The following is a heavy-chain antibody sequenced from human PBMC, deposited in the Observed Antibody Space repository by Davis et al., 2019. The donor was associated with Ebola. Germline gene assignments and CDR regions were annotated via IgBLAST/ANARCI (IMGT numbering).Heavy chain of an antibody. J-gene: IGHJ3*02. V-gene: IGHV4-34*01. Sequence: MPSETLSLTCAVYGGSFSGYYWSWIRQPPGKGLEWIGEINHSGSTNYNPSLKSRVTISVDTSKNQFSLKLSSVTAADTAVYYCARARYDFWSGYYYIGAFDIWGQGTMVTVSS. D-gene: IGHD3-3*01. CDR2: INHSGST. CDR1: GGSFSGYY. CDR3: ARARYDFWSGYYYIGAFDI.